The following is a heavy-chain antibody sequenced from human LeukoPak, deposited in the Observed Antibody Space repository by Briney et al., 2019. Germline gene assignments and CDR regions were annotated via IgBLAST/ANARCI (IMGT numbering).Heavy chain of an antibody. CDR3: AKASGFLEWLSQYYFDY. CDR2: ISGSGGST. Sequence: ETLSLTCTVSGGSISSYYWSWIRQPPGKGLEWVSAISGSGGSTYYADSVKGRFTISRDNSKNTLYLQMNSLRAEDTAVYYCAKASGFLEWLSQYYFDYWGQGTLVTVSS. V-gene: IGHV3-23*01. D-gene: IGHD3-3*01. CDR1: GGSISSYY. J-gene: IGHJ4*02.